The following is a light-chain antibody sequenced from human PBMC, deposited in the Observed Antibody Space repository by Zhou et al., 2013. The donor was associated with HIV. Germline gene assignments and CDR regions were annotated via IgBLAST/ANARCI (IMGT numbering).Light chain of an antibody. CDR3: QQYGSSPLFT. V-gene: IGKV3-20*01. Sequence: EVVLTQSPATLSLSPGERATLSCRASQSVRNYLAWYQQKPGQAPRLLIYDASNRATGIPARFSGSGSGTDFTLTISRLEPEDFAVFYCQQYGSSPLFTFGPGTKVDIK. CDR1: QSVRNY. J-gene: IGKJ3*01. CDR2: DAS.